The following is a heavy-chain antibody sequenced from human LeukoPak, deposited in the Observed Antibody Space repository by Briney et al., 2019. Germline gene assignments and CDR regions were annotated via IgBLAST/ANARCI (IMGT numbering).Heavy chain of an antibody. CDR3: AKVAKYYYGSETYYFFEH. D-gene: IGHD3-10*01. V-gene: IGHV3-7*01. J-gene: IGHJ6*02. CDR1: GLTFTTYW. CDR2: IQQDGMEQ. Sequence: GGSLRLSCAAPGLTFTTYWMSWVRQAPGKGLEWVANIQQDGMEQYYVGSVKGRFTIPRDNDKTSLYLQLNRLRVEDTAVYYCAKVAKYYYGSETYYFFEHWGQGTTVTASS.